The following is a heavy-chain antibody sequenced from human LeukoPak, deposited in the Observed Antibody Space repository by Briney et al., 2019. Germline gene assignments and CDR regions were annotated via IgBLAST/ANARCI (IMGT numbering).Heavy chain of an antibody. CDR2: TFHSGHA. Sequence: SGTPSLTCAVSGGSIRNNNWWSWVRQPPGKGLEWIGETFHSGHANYNPSLKSRVAISVDKSKNQFSLKLSSVTAADTAVYYCAAARAAGTGPTLGYWGQGTLVTVSS. V-gene: IGHV4-4*02. D-gene: IGHD6-13*01. J-gene: IGHJ4*02. CDR3: AAARAAGTGPTLGY. CDR1: GGSIRNNNW.